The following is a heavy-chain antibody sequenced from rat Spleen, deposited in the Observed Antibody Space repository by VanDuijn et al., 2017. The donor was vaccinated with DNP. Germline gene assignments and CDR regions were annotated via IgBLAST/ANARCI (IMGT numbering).Heavy chain of an antibody. D-gene: IGHD1-6*01. CDR2: INTGSGGT. CDR3: ARVLRVPYAMDA. CDR1: GYTFTTYY. J-gene: IGHJ4*01. Sequence: QVQLQQSRAELAKPGSSVKISCEASGYTFTTYYISWIKQTTGQGLEYIGYINTGSGGTNYNEKFKGKATLTVDKSSSTAFMQLSSLTPDDSAVYYCARVLRVPYAMDAWGQGTSVTVSS. V-gene: IGHV1-43*01.